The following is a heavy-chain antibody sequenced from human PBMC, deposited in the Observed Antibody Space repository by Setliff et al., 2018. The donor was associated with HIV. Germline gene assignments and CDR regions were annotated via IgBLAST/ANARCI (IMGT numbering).Heavy chain of an antibody. CDR3: ARLRREEQWLVRGWFDP. CDR2: TYYSGST. Sequence: SETLSLTCTVSGGSISSYYWSWIRQPPGKGLEWIGYTYYSGSTNYNPSLKSRVTISVDTSKNQFSLKLSSVTAADTAVYYCARLRREEQWLVRGWFDPWGQGTLVTVSS. V-gene: IGHV4-59*08. D-gene: IGHD6-19*01. J-gene: IGHJ5*02. CDR1: GGSISSYY.